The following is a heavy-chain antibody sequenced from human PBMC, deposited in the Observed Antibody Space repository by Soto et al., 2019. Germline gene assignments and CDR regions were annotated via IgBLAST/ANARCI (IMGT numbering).Heavy chain of an antibody. CDR2: ISRSSTGI. J-gene: IGHJ6*02. CDR1: WFTFRLVS. Sequence: EVQLVESGGGLVQPGGALRLFFAASWFTFRLVSMSWVRPGPGKGLEWVSYISRSSTGIHYADSVKGRFTISRDDATNSMHLQMNSLRDGDTAVYYCARAVTWGLDVWGQGTTVSISS. V-gene: IGHV3-48*02. CDR3: ARAVTWGLDV. D-gene: IGHD3-10*01.